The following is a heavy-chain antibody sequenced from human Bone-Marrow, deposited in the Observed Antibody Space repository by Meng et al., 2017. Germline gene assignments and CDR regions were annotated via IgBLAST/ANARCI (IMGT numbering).Heavy chain of an antibody. J-gene: IGHJ4*02. V-gene: IGHV4-39*07. D-gene: IGHD3-10*01. Sequence: AETLSLTCTAPGGSISSSSYYWGWIRQPPGKGLEWIGSIYYSGSTYYNPSLKSRVTISVDTSKNQFSLKLSSVTAADTAVYYCASKYMVRGVLYDFDYWGQGTLVTVSS. CDR3: ASKYMVRGVLYDFDY. CDR2: IYYSGST. CDR1: GGSISSSSYY.